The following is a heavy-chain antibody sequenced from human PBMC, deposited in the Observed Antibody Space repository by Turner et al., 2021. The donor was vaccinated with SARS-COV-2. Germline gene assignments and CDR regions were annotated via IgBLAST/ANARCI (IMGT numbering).Heavy chain of an antibody. CDR2: ITSSDT. CDR1: GFTFSLSA. V-gene: IGHV3-21*01. J-gene: IGHJ4*02. D-gene: IGHD3-22*01. CDR3: VRDKDSSDYYY. Sequence: EVHLLESGGGLVQPGGSLRLSCAASGFTFSLSAMTWFRQTPGKGLQWVSSITSSDTYYADSVKGRFTISRDNAKNSLYLQMNSLRAEDTAVYYCVRDKDSSDYYYWGQGTLVTVSS.